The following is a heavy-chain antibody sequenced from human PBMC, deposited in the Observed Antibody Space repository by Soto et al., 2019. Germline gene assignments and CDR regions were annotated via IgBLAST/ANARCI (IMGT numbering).Heavy chain of an antibody. J-gene: IGHJ3*02. CDR1: GYTFTGYY. CDR3: ARVKVRRDGYNFLAFDI. Sequence: AASVKVSCKASGYTFTGYYMHWVRQAPGQGLEWMGWINPNSGGTNYAQKFQGRVTMTRDTSISTAYMELSRLRSDDTAVYYCARVKVRRDGYNFLAFDIWGQGTMVTVSS. V-gene: IGHV1-2*02. CDR2: INPNSGGT. D-gene: IGHD5-12*01.